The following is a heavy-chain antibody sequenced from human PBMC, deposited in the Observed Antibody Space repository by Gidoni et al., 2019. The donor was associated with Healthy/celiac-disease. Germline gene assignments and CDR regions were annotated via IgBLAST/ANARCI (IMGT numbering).Heavy chain of an antibody. D-gene: IGHD3-10*01. J-gene: IGHJ4*02. CDR3: ARGAGSGSYYDDFDY. CDR2: IIPIFGTA. V-gene: IGHV1-69*01. CDR1: GGTSSSYA. Sequence: QVQLVQSGAEGKKPGFSVKVSCKASGGTSSSYAISLVRQAHGQGFDWMGGIIPIFGTANYAQKFQGRVTITADESTSTAYMELSSLRSEDTAVYYCARGAGSGSYYDDFDYWGQGTLVTVSS.